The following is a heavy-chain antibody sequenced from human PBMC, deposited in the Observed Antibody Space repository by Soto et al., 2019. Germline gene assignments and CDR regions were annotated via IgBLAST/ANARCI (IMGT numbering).Heavy chain of an antibody. J-gene: IGHJ4*02. CDR2: IIPIFGTA. CDR3: ARVDYGDYRIDY. D-gene: IGHD4-17*01. Sequence: SVKVSCKASGGTFSSYAISWVRQAPGQGLEWMGGIIPIFGTANYAQKFQGRVTITADESTSTAYMELSSLRSEDTAVYYCARVDYGDYRIDYWGQGTLVTVSS. CDR1: GGTFSSYA. V-gene: IGHV1-69*13.